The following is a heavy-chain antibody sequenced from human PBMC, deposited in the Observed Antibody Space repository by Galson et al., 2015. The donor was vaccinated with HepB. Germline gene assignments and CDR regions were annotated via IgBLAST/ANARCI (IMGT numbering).Heavy chain of an antibody. Sequence: SVKVSCKASGSTFTSYYMHWVRQAPGQGLEWMGIINPSGGSTSYAQKFQGRVTMTRDTSTSTVYMELSSLRSEDTAVYYCARDLNPSGYDTYFDYWGQGTLVTVSS. CDR2: INPSGGST. J-gene: IGHJ4*02. D-gene: IGHD5-12*01. V-gene: IGHV1-46*01. CDR3: ARDLNPSGYDTYFDY. CDR1: GSTFTSYY.